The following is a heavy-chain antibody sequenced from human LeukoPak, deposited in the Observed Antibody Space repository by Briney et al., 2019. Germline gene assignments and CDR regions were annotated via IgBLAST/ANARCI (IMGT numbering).Heavy chain of an antibody. Sequence: GGSLRLSCAASGLTFSSYGMHWVRQAPGKGLEWVAVIWYDGSNKYYADSVKGRFTISRDNSKNTLYLQMNSLRAEDTAVYYCAKDRLRGYSYGLSDYWGQGTLVTVSS. CDR2: IWYDGSNK. CDR1: GLTFSSYG. CDR3: AKDRLRGYSYGLSDY. V-gene: IGHV3-33*06. D-gene: IGHD5-18*01. J-gene: IGHJ4*02.